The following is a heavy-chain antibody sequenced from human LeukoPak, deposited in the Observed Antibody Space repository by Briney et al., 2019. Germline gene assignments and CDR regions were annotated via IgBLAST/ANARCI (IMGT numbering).Heavy chain of an antibody. V-gene: IGHV3-30*04. J-gene: IGHJ6*02. CDR1: GFTFSSYT. CDR3: SRRRDGYPSYGMDV. Sequence: GGSLRLSCAASGFTFSSYTMHWVRQAPGKGLEWVAVISYDGSNKYYADSVKGRFTISRDNSKNTLYLQMNSLRAEDTAVYHCSRRRDGYPSYGMDVWGQGTTVTVSS. CDR2: ISYDGSNK. D-gene: IGHD5-24*01.